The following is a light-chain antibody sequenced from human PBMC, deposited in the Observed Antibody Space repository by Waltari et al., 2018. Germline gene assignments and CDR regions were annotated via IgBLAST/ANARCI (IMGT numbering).Light chain of an antibody. V-gene: IGLV2-23*02. J-gene: IGLJ1*01. CDR2: EVF. Sequence: QSALTQPAPVSGTPGQSLTISCTGPTSDVGSYYLVSWSHQHPGEAPKLLICEVFTRPPDISSRFSGSKSGSTASLTISGLQPEDEADYYCCSYAGRGTYVFGSGTKVTVL. CDR3: CSYAGRGTYV. CDR1: TSDVGSYYL.